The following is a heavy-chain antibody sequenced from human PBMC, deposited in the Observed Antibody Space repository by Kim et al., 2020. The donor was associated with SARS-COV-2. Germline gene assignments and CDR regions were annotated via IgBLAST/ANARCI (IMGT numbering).Heavy chain of an antibody. CDR1: GYTFTSYY. CDR2: INPSGGST. Sequence: ASVKVSCKASGYTFTSYYMYWVRQAPGQGLEWMGIINPSGGSTDYAQKFQGRVTMTRETSTSTVYMELSSLRSEDTAVYYCARAWGSGSYYNNWFDPWGQGTLVTVSS. J-gene: IGHJ5*02. V-gene: IGHV1-46*01. CDR3: ARAWGSGSYYNNWFDP. D-gene: IGHD3-10*01.